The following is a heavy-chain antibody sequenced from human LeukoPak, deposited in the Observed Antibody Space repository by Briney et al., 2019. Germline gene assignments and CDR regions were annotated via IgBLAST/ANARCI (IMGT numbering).Heavy chain of an antibody. CDR1: GGTFSSYA. CDR3: ARVGYSSGWYHDY. CDR2: IIPIFGTA. D-gene: IGHD6-19*01. V-gene: IGHV1-69*01. Sequence: TVKVSCKASGGTFSSYAISWVRQAPGQGLEWMGGIIPIFGTANYAQKFQGRVTITADESTSTAYMELSSLRSEDTAVYYCARVGYSSGWYHDYWGQGTRVTVSS. J-gene: IGHJ4*02.